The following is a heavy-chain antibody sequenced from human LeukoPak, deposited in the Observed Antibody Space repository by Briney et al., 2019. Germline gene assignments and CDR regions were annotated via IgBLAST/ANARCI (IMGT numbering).Heavy chain of an antibody. D-gene: IGHD5-12*01. CDR1: GFTFSSYG. V-gene: IGHV3-30*02. CDR2: IRYDGSNK. J-gene: IGHJ3*02. CDR3: AGTLYSGYGLGSLGAFDI. Sequence: PWGSLRLSCAASGFTFSSYGMHWLRHAPGNGLEWVAFIRYDGSNKYYADSVKGRFTISRDNSKSTLYLQMNSLRAEDTAVYYCAGTLYSGYGLGSLGAFDIWGQGTMVTVSS.